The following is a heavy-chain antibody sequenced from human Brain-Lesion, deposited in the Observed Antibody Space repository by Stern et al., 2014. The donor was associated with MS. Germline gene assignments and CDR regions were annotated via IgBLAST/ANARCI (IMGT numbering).Heavy chain of an antibody. J-gene: IGHJ4*02. Sequence: QLQLQESCPGLVKPSGPLSLTCTVSGGSIRSSTYYWAWIRQPPGKGLEWLGNIYYSGFTYYNPSLKSRVTISVDMSKTQFSLKLSSVTAADTAIYYCARHDSVPRPSQLYSARDRGPGYFDYWGQGTLVTVSS. CDR1: GGSIRSSTYY. D-gene: IGHD1-26*01. V-gene: IGHV4-39*01. CDR3: ARHDSVPRPSQLYSARDRGPGYFDY. CDR2: IYYSGFT.